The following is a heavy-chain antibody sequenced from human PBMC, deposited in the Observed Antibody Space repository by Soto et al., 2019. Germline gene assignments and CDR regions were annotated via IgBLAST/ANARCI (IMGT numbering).Heavy chain of an antibody. J-gene: IGHJ5*02. V-gene: IGHV1-18*04. Sequence: QVHLVQSDTDVKEPVASVTVSCKTSHATFTGYTINWVRQAPGQGLEWLGWISSLNGNTEYALDFQGRLTMTTNPSATTADMELRSLRSDDTAVYFCARGTVTSGRWFGPWGQGPLVTVSS. CDR3: ARGTVTSGRWFGP. CDR1: HATFTGYT. CDR2: ISSLNGNT. D-gene: IGHD4-17*01.